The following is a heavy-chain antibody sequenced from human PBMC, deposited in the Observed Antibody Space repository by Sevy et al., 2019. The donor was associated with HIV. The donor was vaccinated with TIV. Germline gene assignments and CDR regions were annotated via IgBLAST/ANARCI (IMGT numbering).Heavy chain of an antibody. J-gene: IGHJ3*02. D-gene: IGHD6-13*01. Sequence: GGSLRLSCAASGFTFSSYSMNWVRQAPGKGLEWVSSISSSSSYIYYADSVKGRFTISRDNAKNSLFLQMNSLRAEDMAVYYCAGGGGMDSSSVDAFDIWGQGTMVTVSS. CDR3: AGGGGMDSSSVDAFDI. V-gene: IGHV3-21*01. CDR1: GFTFSSYS. CDR2: ISSSSSYI.